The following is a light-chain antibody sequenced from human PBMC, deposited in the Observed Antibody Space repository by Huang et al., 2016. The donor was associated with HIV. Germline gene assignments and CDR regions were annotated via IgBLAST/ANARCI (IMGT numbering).Light chain of an antibody. Sequence: DIQMTQSPSAVSASVGDTVTITCRASQGISNYLVWFQQKPGKGPKRRIYAASNLQSGVPSRFSGSGSGKEFTLTISSLQPEDFATYYCLQHNTYPWTFGQGTKVEIK. J-gene: IGKJ1*01. CDR1: QGISNY. V-gene: IGKV1-17*03. CDR2: AAS. CDR3: LQHNTYPWT.